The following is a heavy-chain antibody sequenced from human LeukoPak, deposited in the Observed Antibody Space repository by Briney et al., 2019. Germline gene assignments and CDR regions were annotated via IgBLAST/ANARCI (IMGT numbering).Heavy chain of an antibody. Sequence: PSETLSLTCTVSGGSISSGSYHWSWIRQPAGKGLEWIGRIYTSGSTKYNPSLKSRVTISVDTSKNQFSLKLSSVTAADTAVYYCARDTWDHYYDSSGTNWFDPWGQGTLVTVSS. D-gene: IGHD3-22*01. V-gene: IGHV4-61*02. J-gene: IGHJ5*02. CDR1: GGSISSGSYH. CDR3: ARDTWDHYYDSSGTNWFDP. CDR2: IYTSGST.